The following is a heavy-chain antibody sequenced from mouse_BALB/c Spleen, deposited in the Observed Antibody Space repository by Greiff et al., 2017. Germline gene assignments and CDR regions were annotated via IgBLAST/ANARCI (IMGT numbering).Heavy chain of an antibody. CDR1: GYTFTSYW. CDR2: INPSTGYT. Sequence: QVQLKESGAELAKPGASVKMSCKASGYTFTSYWMHWVKQRPGQGLEWIGYINPSTGYTEYNQKFKDKATLTADKSSSTAYMQLSSLTSEDSAVYYCARGAMDYWGQGTSVTVSS. V-gene: IGHV1-7*01. CDR3: ARGAMDY. J-gene: IGHJ4*01.